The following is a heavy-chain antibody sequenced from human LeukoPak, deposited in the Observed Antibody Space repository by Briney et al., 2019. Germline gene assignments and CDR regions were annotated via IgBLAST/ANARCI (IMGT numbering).Heavy chain of an antibody. D-gene: IGHD1-26*01. CDR2: ISSSSSYI. V-gene: IGHV3-21*01. Sequence: PGGSLRLSCAASGFTFSSYSMNWVRQAPGRGLEWVSSISSSSSYIYYADSVKGRFTISRDNAKNSLYLQMNSLRAEDTAVYYCARLSYSGSYYGMGYWGQGTLVTVSS. CDR3: ARLSYSGSYYGMGY. CDR1: GFTFSSYS. J-gene: IGHJ4*02.